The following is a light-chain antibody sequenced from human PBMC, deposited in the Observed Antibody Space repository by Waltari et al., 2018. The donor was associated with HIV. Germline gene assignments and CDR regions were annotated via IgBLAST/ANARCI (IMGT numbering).Light chain of an antibody. CDR3: TTYTATDSLL. V-gene: IGLV2-14*01. Sequence: SALTQPASVSGSPGQSVTIPCPGTSSHFDLHHFLSWYQQHPGRAPQLIIFGVNYRPSGISSRFSASKSGDTASLTISGLQSGDEADYYCTTYTATDSLLIGSGTKLTVL. CDR2: GVN. CDR1: SSHFDLHHF. J-gene: IGLJ2*01.